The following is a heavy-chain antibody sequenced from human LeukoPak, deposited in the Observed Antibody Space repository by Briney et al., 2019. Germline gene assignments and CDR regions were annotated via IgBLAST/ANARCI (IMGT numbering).Heavy chain of an antibody. V-gene: IGHV3-53*05. CDR2: MYSGGST. J-gene: IGHJ6*03. CDR1: GFTVSSNY. Sequence: GGSLRLSCAVSGFTVSSNYMGWVRQAPGKGLEWVSVMYSGGSTYYADSVKGRFTISRDNSKNTLYLQMNSLRAEDTAVYYCARDFGGSGSGYMDVWGKGTTVTVSS. CDR3: ARDFGGSGSGYMDV. D-gene: IGHD3-10*01.